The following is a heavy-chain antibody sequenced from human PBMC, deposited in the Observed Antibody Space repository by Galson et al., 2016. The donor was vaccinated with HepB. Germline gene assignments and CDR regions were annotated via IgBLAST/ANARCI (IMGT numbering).Heavy chain of an antibody. Sequence: SETLSLTCAVSGATISNDYWWSWVRQSPEKGFEWLGEIYQTGTANYNPSFTRRATISVDTSKNEISLRLDSVTAADTAIYFCARLTWEVLGWFDTWGHGTLVTVSS. CDR1: GATISNDYW. CDR3: ARLTWEVLGWFDT. CDR2: IYQTGTA. V-gene: IGHV4-4*02. D-gene: IGHD1-26*01. J-gene: IGHJ5*01.